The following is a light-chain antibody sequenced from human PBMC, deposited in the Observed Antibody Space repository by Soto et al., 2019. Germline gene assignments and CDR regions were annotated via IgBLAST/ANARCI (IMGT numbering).Light chain of an antibody. CDR1: QRVSGQ. CDR3: QQRYNWPLT. J-gene: IGKJ3*01. Sequence: DIVLTQSPATLSLSPGERATLSCRASQRVSGQMTWYQKKPGQAPRLLIYGASNRATGIPARFSGSGSGTDFTLTISSLEPEDFAVYFCQQRYNWPLTFGPGTKVDIK. V-gene: IGKV3-11*01. CDR2: GAS.